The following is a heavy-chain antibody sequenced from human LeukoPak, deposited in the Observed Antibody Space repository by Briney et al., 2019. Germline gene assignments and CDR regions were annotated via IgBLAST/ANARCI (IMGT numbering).Heavy chain of an antibody. J-gene: IGHJ2*01. Sequence: SETLSLTCTVSGGSISSYYWSWIRQPAGKGLEWIGRIYTSGSTNYNPSLKSRVTMSVDTSKNQFSLKLSSVTAADTAVYYCARAPATTVTTFPNWYFDLWGRGTLVTVSS. CDR2: IYTSGST. CDR1: GGSISSYY. D-gene: IGHD4-17*01. CDR3: ARAPATTVTTFPNWYFDL. V-gene: IGHV4-4*07.